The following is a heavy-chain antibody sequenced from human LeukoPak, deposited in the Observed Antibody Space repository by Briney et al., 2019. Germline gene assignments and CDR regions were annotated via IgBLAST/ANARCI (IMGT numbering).Heavy chain of an antibody. CDR3: ARATAVAGPAHH. V-gene: IGHV1-18*01. CDR2: ISAYNGNT. Sequence: VKXSCKASGYTFTSYGISWVRQAPGQGLEWMGWISAYNGNTNYAQKLQGRVTMTTDTSTSTAYMELRSLRSDDTAVYYCARATAVAGPAHHWGQGTLVTVSS. D-gene: IGHD6-19*01. J-gene: IGHJ5*02. CDR1: GYTFTSYG.